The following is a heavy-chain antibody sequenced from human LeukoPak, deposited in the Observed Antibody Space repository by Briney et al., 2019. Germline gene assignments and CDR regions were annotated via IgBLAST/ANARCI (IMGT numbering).Heavy chain of an antibody. CDR3: ARVIVVHGIYYFDY. D-gene: IGHD1-26*01. J-gene: IGHJ4*02. Sequence: GASVKVSCKASGGTFSSYAISWVRQAPGQGLEWMGRIIPIFGTANYAQKFQGRVTITTDESTSTAYMELSSLRSEDTAVYYCARVIVVHGIYYFDYWGQGTLVTVSS. CDR2: IIPIFGTA. CDR1: GGTFSSYA. V-gene: IGHV1-69*05.